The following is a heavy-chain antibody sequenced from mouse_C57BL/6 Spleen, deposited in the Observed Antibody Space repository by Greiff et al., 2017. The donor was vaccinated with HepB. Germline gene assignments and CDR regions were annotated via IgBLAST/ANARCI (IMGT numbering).Heavy chain of an antibody. D-gene: IGHD1-1*01. V-gene: IGHV6-6*01. CDR3: TSYGSRYYAMDY. J-gene: IGHJ4*01. Sequence: EVKVEESGGGLVQPGGSMKLSCAASGFTFSDAWMDWVRQSPEKGLEWVAEIRNKANNHATYYAESVKGRFTISRDDSKSSVYLQMNSLRAEDTGIYYCTSYGSRYYAMDYWGQGTSVTVSS. CDR2: IRNKANNHAT. CDR1: GFTFSDAW.